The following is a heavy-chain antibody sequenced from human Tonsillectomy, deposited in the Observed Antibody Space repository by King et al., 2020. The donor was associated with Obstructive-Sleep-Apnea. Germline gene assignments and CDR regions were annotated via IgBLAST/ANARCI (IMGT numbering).Heavy chain of an antibody. Sequence: VQLVESGGGVVQPGRSLRLSCAASGFTFSSYSMHWVRQAPGKGLEWVAVISYDGRNKYYADSVKGRFTISRDNSKNTLYLQMNSLRAEDTAVYYCAREGGTAAATTVDDAFDIWGLGTMVTVSP. D-gene: IGHD6-13*01. CDR1: GFTFSSYS. V-gene: IGHV3-30*04. J-gene: IGHJ3*02. CDR2: ISYDGRNK. CDR3: AREGGTAAATTVDDAFDI.